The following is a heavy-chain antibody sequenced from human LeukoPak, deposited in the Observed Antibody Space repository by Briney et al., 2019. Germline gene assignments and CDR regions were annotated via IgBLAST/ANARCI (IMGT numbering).Heavy chain of an antibody. CDR1: GFTFSSYA. Sequence: GGSLRPSCAASGFTFSSYAMSWVRQAPGKGLEWVSAISGSGGSTYYADSVKGRFPISRDNSKNTLYLQMNSLRAEDTAVYYCAASAVAGTRFDYWGQGTLVTVSS. CDR2: ISGSGGST. D-gene: IGHD6-19*01. CDR3: AASAVAGTRFDY. V-gene: IGHV3-23*01. J-gene: IGHJ4*02.